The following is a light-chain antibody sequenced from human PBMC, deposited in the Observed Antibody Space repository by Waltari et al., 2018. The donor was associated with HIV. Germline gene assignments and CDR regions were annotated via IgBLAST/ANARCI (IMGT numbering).Light chain of an antibody. V-gene: IGKV3-11*01. J-gene: IGKJ3*01. CDR3: QQRSTWPRT. Sequence: EIVLTQSPATLSLSPGERATLSCRASLSVSSYLAGYQQKPGQAPRLLIYDVSNRATGIPARFSGSGSGTDFTLTISSLEPEDFAVYYCQQRSTWPRTFGPGTKVDIK. CDR2: DVS. CDR1: LSVSSY.